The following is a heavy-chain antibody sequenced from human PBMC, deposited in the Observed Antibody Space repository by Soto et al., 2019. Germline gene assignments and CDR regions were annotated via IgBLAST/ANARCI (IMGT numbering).Heavy chain of an antibody. J-gene: IGHJ1*01. CDR2: IKQDGSEK. D-gene: IGHD3-9*01. Sequence: GGSLRLSCAASGFTFSSYWMSWVRQAPGKGLEWVANIKQDGSEKYYVDSVKGRFTISRDNAKNSLDLQMNSLRVEDTAVYYCARVEIVDWMLPRHLDLWGQGTLVTVSS. CDR3: ARVEIVDWMLPRHLDL. V-gene: IGHV3-7*01. CDR1: GFTFSSYW.